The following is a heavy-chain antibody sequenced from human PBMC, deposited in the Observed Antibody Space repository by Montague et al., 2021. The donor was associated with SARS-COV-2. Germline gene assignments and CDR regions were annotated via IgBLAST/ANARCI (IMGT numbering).Heavy chain of an antibody. CDR2: IYYSGGA. Sequence: SETLSLTCSISAGSISGHYLAWIRQPPGKGLEWIAYIYYSGGANXXPSLRSRVTMSVDTSNNQFSLRLSSVTAADTAVYYCARAVSVWRAVSWFDPWGQGALVTVSS. CDR1: AGSISGHY. D-gene: IGHD3-16*01. J-gene: IGHJ5*02. CDR3: ARAVSVWRAVSWFDP. V-gene: IGHV4-59*11.